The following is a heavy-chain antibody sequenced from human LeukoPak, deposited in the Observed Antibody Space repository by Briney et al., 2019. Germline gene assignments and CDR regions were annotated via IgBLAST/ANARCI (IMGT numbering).Heavy chain of an antibody. CDR2: IYHSGST. Sequence: SETLSLTCAVSGYSISSGYYWGWIRQPPGKGLEWIGSIYHSGSTYYNPSLKSRVTISVDTSKNQFSLKVSSLTAADTAVYYCARHPYSNYWFDPWGQGTLVTVSS. D-gene: IGHD4-11*01. CDR3: ARHPYSNYWFDP. V-gene: IGHV4-38-2*01. CDR1: GYSISSGYY. J-gene: IGHJ5*02.